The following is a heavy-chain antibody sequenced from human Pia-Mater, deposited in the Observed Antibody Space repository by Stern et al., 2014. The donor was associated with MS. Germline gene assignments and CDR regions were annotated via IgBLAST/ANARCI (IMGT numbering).Heavy chain of an antibody. J-gene: IGHJ5*01. D-gene: IGHD2-8*02. CDR1: GYNFISDD. Sequence: QVQLVQSGAEVRKPGASVRVSCKTSGYNFISDDINWVRQATGQGLEWMGWMNPDSGDTGYAQKFQGRLTITGDTSINTAYMELTSLSSEDSAVYYCTKAWYSWGQGTLVTVSS. CDR3: TKAWYS. V-gene: IGHV1-8*01. CDR2: MNPDSGDT.